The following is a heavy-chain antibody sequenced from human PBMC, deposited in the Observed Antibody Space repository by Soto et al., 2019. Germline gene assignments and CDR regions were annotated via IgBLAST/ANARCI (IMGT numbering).Heavy chain of an antibody. CDR3: AREPRQGDRIYYFES. V-gene: IGHV4-61*08. CDR1: GGSISSGGHS. CDR2: IYDTGSDTGNTGNT. J-gene: IGHJ4*02. Sequence: PSETLSLTCVVSGGSISSGGHSWGWIRQPPGKGLEWIGYIYDTGSDTGNTGNTNYNPSLKNRVTISVDKSKNQFSLRLTSVTTADTAVYYCAREPRQGDRIYYFESWGRGTLVTVSS. D-gene: IGHD2-21*01.